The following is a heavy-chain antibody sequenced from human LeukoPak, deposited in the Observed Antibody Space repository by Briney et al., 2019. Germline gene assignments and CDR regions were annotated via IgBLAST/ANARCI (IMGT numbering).Heavy chain of an antibody. D-gene: IGHD2-2*01. J-gene: IGHJ6*02. CDR1: GYTFTSYA. V-gene: IGHV1-3*01. CDR2: INAGNGNT. CDR3: ARVPHIVVVPAAIAGDYGMDV. Sequence: ASVKVSCKASGYTFTSYAMHWVRQAPGQRLEWMGWINAGNGNTKYSQKFQGRVTITRDTSASTAYMELSSLRSEDTAVYYCARVPHIVVVPAAIAGDYGMDVWGQGTTVTVSS.